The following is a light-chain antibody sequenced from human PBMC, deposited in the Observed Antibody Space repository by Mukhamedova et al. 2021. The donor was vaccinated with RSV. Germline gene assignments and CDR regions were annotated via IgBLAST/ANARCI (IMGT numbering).Light chain of an antibody. CDR2: YDS. V-gene: IGLV3-21*04. J-gene: IGLJ2*01. CDR3: QVWDSGSSHVV. Sequence: QWYQRRVHGQAPVVVMFYDSDRPAGIPERLSGSKSGNTATLTICGVEAGDEADYYCQVWDSGSSHVVFGGGTKLAGL.